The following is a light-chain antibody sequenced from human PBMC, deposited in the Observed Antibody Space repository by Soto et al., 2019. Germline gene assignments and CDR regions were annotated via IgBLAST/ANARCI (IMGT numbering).Light chain of an antibody. Sequence: EIVLTQSPGTLSLSPGERATLSCRASQSVSNNYLAWYQQKPGQAPRLLIYGASNRDTGIPDRFSGSGSGTDFTLTISRLELEDFSGYYCQQYGSSVTFGQWTQLEIK. CDR3: QQYGSSVT. J-gene: IGKJ1*01. CDR1: QSVSNNY. CDR2: GAS. V-gene: IGKV3-20*01.